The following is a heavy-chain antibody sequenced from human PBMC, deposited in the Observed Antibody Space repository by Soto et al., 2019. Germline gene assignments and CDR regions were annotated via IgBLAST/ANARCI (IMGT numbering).Heavy chain of an antibody. J-gene: IGHJ4*02. CDR1: GFTFSSYS. V-gene: IGHV3-48*01. D-gene: IGHD6-6*01. CDR3: TRDPEALDY. Sequence: VQLVESGGGLVQPGGSLRLSCAASGFTFSSYSMNWVRQAPGKGLEWVSYIRSSGTTIYYADSVKGRFTISRDNAKNSLYLQMNSLRAEDTAVYYCTRDPEALDYWGQGTLVTVSS. CDR2: IRSSGTTI.